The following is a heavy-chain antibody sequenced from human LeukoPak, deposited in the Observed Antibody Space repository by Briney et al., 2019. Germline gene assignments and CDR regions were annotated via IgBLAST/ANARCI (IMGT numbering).Heavy chain of an antibody. CDR1: GGSISSHY. CDR3: AGDQLALNASDI. D-gene: IGHD1-1*01. Sequence: PSETLSLTCTVSGGSISSHYWSWIRQPPGKGLEWIGYISYIGSTNYSPSLKSRVTISVDTSKNQFSLRLSSVTAADTAIYYCAGDQLALNASDIWGQGTMVTVSS. J-gene: IGHJ3*02. CDR2: ISYIGST. V-gene: IGHV4-59*11.